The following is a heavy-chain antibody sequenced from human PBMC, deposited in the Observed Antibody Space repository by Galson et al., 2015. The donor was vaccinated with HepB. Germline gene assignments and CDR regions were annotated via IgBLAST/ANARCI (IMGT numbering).Heavy chain of an antibody. J-gene: IGHJ5*02. CDR1: GGSISSSSYY. V-gene: IGHV4-39*01. D-gene: IGHD3-3*01. CDR2: IYYSGST. Sequence: ETLSLTCTVSGGSISSSSYYWGWIRQPPGKGLEWIGSIYYSGSTYYNPSLKSRVTISVDTSKNQFSLKLSSVTAADTAVYYCARHPTFFSLDYDFWSGYGWFDPWGQGTLVTVSS. CDR3: ARHPTFFSLDYDFWSGYGWFDP.